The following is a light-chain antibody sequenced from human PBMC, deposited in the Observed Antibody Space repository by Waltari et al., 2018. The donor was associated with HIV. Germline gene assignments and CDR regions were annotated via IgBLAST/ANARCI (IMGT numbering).Light chain of an antibody. J-gene: IGKJ1*01. CDR2: KAS. CDR1: QSVGTW. V-gene: IGKV1-5*03. Sequence: DIQMTQSPSTLSASVGDTVTITCRASQSVGTWLAWYQQKPGKAPFLLIYKASSLKSGVPSTFSGSGSGTEFTLTISSLQPDDFAAYYCQQYSSYPRTFGQGAKVEVK. CDR3: QQYSSYPRT.